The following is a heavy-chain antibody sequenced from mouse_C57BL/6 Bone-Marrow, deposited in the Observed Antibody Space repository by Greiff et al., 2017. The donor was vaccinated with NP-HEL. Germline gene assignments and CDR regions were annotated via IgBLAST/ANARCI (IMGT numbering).Heavy chain of an antibody. V-gene: IGHV1-9*01. D-gene: IGHD1-1*01. CDR2: ILPGSGST. CDR1: GYTFTGYW. CDR3: SSRSSYFDY. J-gene: IGHJ2*01. Sequence: VQLQQSGAELMKPGASVKLSCKATGYTFTGYWIEWVKQRPGHGLEWIGEILPGSGSTNYNEKFKGKAKFTADKSCNTAYMQLSRLTAEDSAIYYCSSRSSYFDYWGQGTTLTVSS.